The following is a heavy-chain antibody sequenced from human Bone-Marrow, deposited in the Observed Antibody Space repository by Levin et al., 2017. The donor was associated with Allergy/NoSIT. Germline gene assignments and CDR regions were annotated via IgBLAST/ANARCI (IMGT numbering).Heavy chain of an antibody. D-gene: IGHD3-3*01. CDR2: MNPNSGHT. CDR3: ASGGEVWSGFYDATPSNWFDP. CDR1: GYTFISYD. J-gene: IGHJ5*02. Sequence: ASVKVSCKASGYTFISYDINWVRQAIGQGLEWMGWMNPNSGHTGYLQKFSGRVTMTRNTSTNTAYIELSSLRSDDTAVYFCASGGEVWSGFYDATPSNWFDPWGQGTLVSVSS. V-gene: IGHV1-8*01.